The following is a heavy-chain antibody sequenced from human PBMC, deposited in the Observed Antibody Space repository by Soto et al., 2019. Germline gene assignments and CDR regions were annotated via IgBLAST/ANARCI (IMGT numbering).Heavy chain of an antibody. D-gene: IGHD2-21*02. Sequence: GGSLGLSCAASGFTVSSNYMSWVRHAPGKGLEWVSVIYSGGSTSYADSVKGRFTISRDNSKSTVYLQMNSLRAEDTAVYYCARDLGRDSIQHWGQGTLVTVSS. J-gene: IGHJ1*01. CDR3: ARDLGRDSIQH. V-gene: IGHV3-53*01. CDR1: GFTVSSNY. CDR2: IYSGGST.